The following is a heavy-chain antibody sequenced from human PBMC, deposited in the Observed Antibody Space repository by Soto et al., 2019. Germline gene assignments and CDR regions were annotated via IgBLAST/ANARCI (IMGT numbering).Heavy chain of an antibody. V-gene: IGHV5-51*01. D-gene: IGHD1-26*01. CDR3: ARQVGATAEGDYYYGMEV. CDR1: GYSFTRYW. Sequence: VESLKISCKGSGYSFTRYWIGWVRQIPWKGLEWMGIIYPFDSYTRYSPSFQGQVTISADKSISTAYLQWSSLKASDTAMYYCARQVGATAEGDYYYGMEVWGKGSTITVSS. J-gene: IGHJ6*04. CDR2: IYPFDSYT.